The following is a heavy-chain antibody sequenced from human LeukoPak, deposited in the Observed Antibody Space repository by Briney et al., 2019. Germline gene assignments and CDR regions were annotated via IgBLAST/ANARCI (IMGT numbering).Heavy chain of an antibody. CDR1: GGSISSYY. V-gene: IGHV4-4*07. J-gene: IGHJ4*02. D-gene: IGHD3-22*01. CDR3: ARHYDSGYYYPPAHFDY. CDR2: IYTSGST. Sequence: PSETLSLTCTVSGGSISSYYWSWIRQPAGKGLEWIGRIYTSGSTNYNPSLKSRVTMSVDTSKNQFSLKLSSVTAADTAVYYCARHYDSGYYYPPAHFDYWGQGTLVTVSS.